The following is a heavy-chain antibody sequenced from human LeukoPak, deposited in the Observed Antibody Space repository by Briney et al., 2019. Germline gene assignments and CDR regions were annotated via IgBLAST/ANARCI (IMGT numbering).Heavy chain of an antibody. V-gene: IGHV4-38-2*02. CDR3: ARDYYDSSGYYRAEYFQH. J-gene: IGHJ1*01. D-gene: IGHD3-22*01. CDR1: GYSISSGYY. CDR2: IYHSGST. Sequence: PSETLSLTCTVSGYSISSGYYWGWIRQPPGKGLEWIGSIYHSGSTYYNPSLKSRVTISVDTSKNQFSLKLSSVTAADTAVYYCARDYYDSSGYYRAEYFQHWGQGTLVTVSS.